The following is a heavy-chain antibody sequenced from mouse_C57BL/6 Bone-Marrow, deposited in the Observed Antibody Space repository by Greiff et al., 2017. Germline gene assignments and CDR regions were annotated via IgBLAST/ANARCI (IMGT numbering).Heavy chain of an antibody. Sequence: QVQLQQSGPELVRPGASVKISCKASGYTFTDYSMNWVKHSHGKSLEWIGVITTYAADTNCNQKFKGKATLTVDKSSSTAYLELARLTSEDSAIYDYAGGLGIWYFDVWGAGTTVTVSS. CDR3: AGGLGIWYFDV. J-gene: IGHJ1*01. CDR1: GYTFTDYS. CDR2: ITTYAADT. V-gene: IGHV1-67*01.